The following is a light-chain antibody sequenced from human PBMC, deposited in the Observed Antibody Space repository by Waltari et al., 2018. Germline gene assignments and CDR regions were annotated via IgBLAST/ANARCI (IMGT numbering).Light chain of an antibody. CDR2: DVS. J-gene: IGLJ3*02. CDR1: SSDVGGYND. CDR3: SSYTSSITWV. Sequence: QSALTQPASVSGSPGQSITISCTGTSSDVGGYNDVSWYQQHPGKAPKLMIYDVSNRPSGVSNRFSGSKSGNTASLTISGLQAEDEADYYCSSYTSSITWVFGGGTKLTVL. V-gene: IGLV2-14*01.